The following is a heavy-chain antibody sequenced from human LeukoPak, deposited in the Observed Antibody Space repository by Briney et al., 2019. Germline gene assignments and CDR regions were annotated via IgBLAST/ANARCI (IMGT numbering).Heavy chain of an antibody. CDR2: IYTSGST. CDR1: AGFISNYY. D-gene: IGHD6-13*01. CDR3: ARGSIAAVGTRWFDP. J-gene: IGHJ5*02. V-gene: IGHV4-4*07. Sequence: SETLSLTCSVSAGFISNYYWSWIRQPAGKGLEWIGRIYTSGSTNYNPSLQSRVTMSVDTSKNQFSLKVSSVTAADTGVYYCARGSIAAVGTRWFDPWGQGTLVTVSS.